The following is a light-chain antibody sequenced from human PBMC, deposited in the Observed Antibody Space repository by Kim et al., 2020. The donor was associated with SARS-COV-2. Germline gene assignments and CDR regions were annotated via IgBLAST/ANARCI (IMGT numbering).Light chain of an antibody. J-gene: IGKJ2*01. CDR2: RAS. CDR3: HQYYHWPYT. V-gene: IGKV3-15*01. CDR1: QGVSSN. Sequence: SVSPGENATRTRRASQGVSSNIAWCQQKPGQAPRVLIYRASTRVTGIPARFSGSGSGTEFTLTISSLQSEDFAVYYCHQYYHWPYTFGQGTKLEI.